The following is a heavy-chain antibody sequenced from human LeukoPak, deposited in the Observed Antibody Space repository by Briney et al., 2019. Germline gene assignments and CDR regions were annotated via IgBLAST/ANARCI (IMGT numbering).Heavy chain of an antibody. CDR3: AKDVKGGCSSTSCYIRGFDY. J-gene: IGHJ4*02. Sequence: TGGSLRLSCAASGFTFSSYAMSWVRQAPGKGLEWVSAISGSGGSTYYADSVKGRFTISRDNSKNTLYLQMNSLRAEDTAVYYCAKDVKGGCSSTSCYIRGFDYWGQGTLVTVSS. D-gene: IGHD2-2*02. V-gene: IGHV3-23*01. CDR2: ISGSGGST. CDR1: GFTFSSYA.